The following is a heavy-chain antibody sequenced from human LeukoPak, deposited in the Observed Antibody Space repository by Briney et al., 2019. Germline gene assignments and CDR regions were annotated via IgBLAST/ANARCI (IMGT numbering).Heavy chain of an antibody. J-gene: IGHJ4*02. CDR3: ARSSGSYYSNYFDY. CDR2: IYYSGST. CDR1: GGSISSYY. D-gene: IGHD1-26*01. V-gene: IGHV4-59*08. Sequence: SETLSLTCTVSGGSISSYYCSWIRQPPGKGLEWIGYIYYSGSTNYNPSLKSRVTISVDTSKNQFSLKLSSVTAADTAVYYCARSSGSYYSNYFDYWGQGTLVTVSS.